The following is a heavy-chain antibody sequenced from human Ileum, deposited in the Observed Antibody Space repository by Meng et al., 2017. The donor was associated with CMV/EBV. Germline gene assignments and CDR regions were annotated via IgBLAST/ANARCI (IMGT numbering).Heavy chain of an antibody. J-gene: IGHJ6*02. Sequence: GESLKISCAASGFTFSSYSMNWVRQAPGKGLEWVSSISSSSSYIYYADSVKGRFTISRDNAKNSLYLQMNSLRAEDTAVYYCARESIAARRYFQADYYYYYGMDVWGQGTTVTV. CDR3: ARESIAARRYFQADYYYYYGMDV. CDR1: GFTFSSYS. CDR2: ISSSSSYI. D-gene: IGHD6-6*01. V-gene: IGHV3-21*01.